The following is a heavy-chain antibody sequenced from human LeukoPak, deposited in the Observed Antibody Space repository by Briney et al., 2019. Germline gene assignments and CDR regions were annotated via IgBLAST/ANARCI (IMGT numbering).Heavy chain of an antibody. CDR1: GGSISSGGYY. Sequence: SETLSLTCTVSGGSISSGGYYWSWIRQHPGKGLEWIGYIYYSGSTYYNPSLKSRVTISVDTSKNQFSLKLSSVTAADTAVYYCARDRTYGFGEPQYYFDYWGQGTLVTVSS. V-gene: IGHV4-31*03. CDR3: ARDRTYGFGEPQYYFDY. D-gene: IGHD3-10*01. J-gene: IGHJ4*02. CDR2: IYYSGST.